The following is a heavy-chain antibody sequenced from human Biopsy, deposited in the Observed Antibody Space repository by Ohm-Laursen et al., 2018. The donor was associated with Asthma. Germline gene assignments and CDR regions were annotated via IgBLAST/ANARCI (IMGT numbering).Heavy chain of an antibody. J-gene: IGHJ6*02. CDR3: ARQSTRRDYRGMDV. CDR2: ISYTGSA. CDR1: GGSMSSSSYY. V-gene: IGHV4-39*01. Sequence: TLSLTCTVSGGSMSSSSYYWGWIRQPPGKGLEWMGSISYTGSAYHNPSLKSRVTISVDTSKNHFSLKLNSVTAADTAIYHCARQSTRRDYRGMDVWGQGTTVTVSS. D-gene: IGHD4-11*01.